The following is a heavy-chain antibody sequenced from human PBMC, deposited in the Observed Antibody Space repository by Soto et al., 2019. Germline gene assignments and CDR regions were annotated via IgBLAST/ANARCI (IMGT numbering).Heavy chain of an antibody. CDR3: ARGSIAAAGIFYFDY. CDR2: IYYSGST. J-gene: IGHJ4*02. D-gene: IGHD6-13*01. CDR1: GGSISSGGYY. Sequence: QVQLQESGPGLVKPSQTLSLTCTVSGGSISSGGYYWSWIRQHPGKGLEWIGYIYYSGSTYYNPSLKSRVTLSVDTSKNPSSLKLSSVTAAVTAVYYCARGSIAAAGIFYFDYWGQGTLVTVSS. V-gene: IGHV4-31*03.